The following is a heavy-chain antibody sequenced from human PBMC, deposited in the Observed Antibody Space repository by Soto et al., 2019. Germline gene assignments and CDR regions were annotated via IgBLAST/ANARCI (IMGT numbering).Heavy chain of an antibody. J-gene: IGHJ6*04. V-gene: IGHV1-2*02. CDR2: INPNSSGT. CDR3: AIVRIVEGTVNCVMDG. CDR1: GYRLRANY. Sequence: ASVQVSCQASGYRLRANYIHWVRQAPGQGLEWMGWINPNSSGTVYAQKFQGRVTMTRDTSLTTAYMQMNRLTPDDTAIYYSAIVRIVEGTVNCVMDGSGKGNTGTV. D-gene: IGHD3-22*01.